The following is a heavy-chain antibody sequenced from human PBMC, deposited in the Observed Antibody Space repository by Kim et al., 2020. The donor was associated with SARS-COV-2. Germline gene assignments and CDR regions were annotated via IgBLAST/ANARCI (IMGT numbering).Heavy chain of an antibody. CDR3: ARAPNDFWSGFPYCFDF. CDR2: IYYSGNT. J-gene: IGHJ4*02. V-gene: IGHV4-61*01. Sequence: SETLSLTCTVSGGSVSSGSYFWSWIRQPPGKGLEWIGYIYYSGNTNYNPSLKSRVTMSVDTSKNQFSLKLRSVTAADTAVYYCARAPNDFWSGFPYCFDFWGQGTLVTVSS. CDR1: GGSVSSGSYF. D-gene: IGHD3-3*01.